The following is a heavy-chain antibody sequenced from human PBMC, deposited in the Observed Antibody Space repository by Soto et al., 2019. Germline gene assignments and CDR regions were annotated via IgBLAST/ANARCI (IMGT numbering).Heavy chain of an antibody. CDR1: GFTFSSYS. J-gene: IGHJ5*02. D-gene: IGHD3-3*01. V-gene: IGHV3-21*01. Sequence: GGSLRLSCAASGFTFSSYSMNWVRQAPGKGLEWVSSISSSRSYIYYADSVKGRFTISRDNAKNSLYLQMNSLRAEDTAVYYCARRVYDSGWFDPWGQGTLVTVSS. CDR3: ARRVYDSGWFDP. CDR2: ISSSRSYI.